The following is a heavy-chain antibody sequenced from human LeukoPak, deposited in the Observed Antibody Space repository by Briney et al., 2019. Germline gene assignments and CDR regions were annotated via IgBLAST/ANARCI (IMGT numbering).Heavy chain of an antibody. J-gene: IGHJ4*02. CDR3: ARGWRDYGDYVYYFDY. V-gene: IGHV1-2*02. CDR2: INPNTGGT. D-gene: IGHD4-17*01. CDR1: GYTFTDYY. Sequence: ASVKVSCKASGYTFTDYYMHWVRQAPGQGLEWMRWINPNTGGTDYAQKFQGRVTMTRDTSINTADMEVSRLRSDDTAVYYCARGWRDYGDYVYYFDYWGQGTLVIVSS.